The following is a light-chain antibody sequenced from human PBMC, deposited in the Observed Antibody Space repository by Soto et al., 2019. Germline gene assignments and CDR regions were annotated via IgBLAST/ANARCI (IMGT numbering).Light chain of an antibody. CDR2: DVS. CDR3: SSFTSRHTYV. V-gene: IGLV2-14*01. CDR1: SSDIGGYNY. Sequence: QSVLTQPASVSGSPGQSTTISCTGTSSDIGGYNYVSWYQQLPGEAPKLIIYDVSDRPSGVSTRSSGSKSGNTASLTISGLQAEDEGDYYCSSFTSRHTYVFGTGTKLTVL. J-gene: IGLJ1*01.